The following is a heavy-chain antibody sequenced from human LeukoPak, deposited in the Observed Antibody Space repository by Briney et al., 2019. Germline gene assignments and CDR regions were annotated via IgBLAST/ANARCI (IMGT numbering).Heavy chain of an antibody. CDR3: ARVRAVSSGSYRYYFDY. D-gene: IGHD1-26*01. V-gene: IGHV7-4-1*02. CDR2: INTNTGNP. J-gene: IGHJ4*02. CDR1: GYTFTSYA. Sequence: ASVKVSCKASGYTFTSYAMNWVRQAPGQGLEWMGWINTNTGNPTYAQGSTGRFVFSLDTSVSTAYLQISSLKAEDTAVYYCARVRAVSSGSYRYYFDYWGQGTLVTVSS.